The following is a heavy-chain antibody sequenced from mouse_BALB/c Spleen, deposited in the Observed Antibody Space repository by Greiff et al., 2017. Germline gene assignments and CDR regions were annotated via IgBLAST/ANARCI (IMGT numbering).Heavy chain of an antibody. V-gene: IGHV3-2*02. Sequence: EVKLQESGPGLVKPSQSLSLTCTVTGYSITSDYAWTWIRQFPGNKLEWMGYISYSGSTSYNPSLKSRIAITRDTSKNQFFLQLNSVTTEDTATYYCARLTDYGSSDGYFDVWGAGTTVTVSS. CDR3: ARLTDYGSSDGYFDV. J-gene: IGHJ1*01. CDR2: ISYSGST. CDR1: GYSITSDYA. D-gene: IGHD1-1*01.